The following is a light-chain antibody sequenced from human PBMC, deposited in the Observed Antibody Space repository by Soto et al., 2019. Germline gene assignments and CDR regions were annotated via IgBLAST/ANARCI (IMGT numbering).Light chain of an antibody. CDR3: SSYAGSNNYV. V-gene: IGLV2-14*01. CDR1: STDVGGYNY. Sequence: QSVLTQPASVSGSPGQSIAISCTGTSTDVGGYNYVSWYQQHPGKAPKLVIYEVSNRPSGVSNRFSGSKSGNTASLTISGLQAEDEADYYCSSYAGSNNYVFGTGTKVTVL. CDR2: EVS. J-gene: IGLJ1*01.